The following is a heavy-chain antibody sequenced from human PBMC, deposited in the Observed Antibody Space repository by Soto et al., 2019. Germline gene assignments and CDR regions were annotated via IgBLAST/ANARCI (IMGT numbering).Heavy chain of an antibody. D-gene: IGHD2-15*01. V-gene: IGHV3-7*01. CDR1: RFTFSSYW. J-gene: IGHJ6*02. CDR2: IKEDGSEK. Sequence: GGSLRLSCAASRFTFSSYWMSWVRQAPGKGLEWVANIKEDGSEKYYADSVKGRFTISRDNSKNTLYLQMHSLRAEDTAVYYCARDSPVLGYGMDVWGQGTTVTVSS. CDR3: ARDSPVLGYGMDV.